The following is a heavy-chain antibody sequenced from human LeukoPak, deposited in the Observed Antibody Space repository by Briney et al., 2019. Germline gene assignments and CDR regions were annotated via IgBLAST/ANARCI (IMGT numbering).Heavy chain of an antibody. Sequence: GGSLRLSCTASGFNFSGYAMHWVRQAPGKGLEWVAATSYDGANKYYTDSVKGRFTISRDNSKNTLYVQMNSLRAEDTAVYYCARDRARDDGYFDWLSCFLDYWGQGTLVSISS. CDR3: ARDRARDDGYFDWLSCFLDY. J-gene: IGHJ4*02. V-gene: IGHV3-30-3*01. CDR2: TSYDGANK. D-gene: IGHD3-9*01. CDR1: GFNFSGYA.